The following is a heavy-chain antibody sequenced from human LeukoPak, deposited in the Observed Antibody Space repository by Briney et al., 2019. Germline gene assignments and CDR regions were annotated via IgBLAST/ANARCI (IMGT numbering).Heavy chain of an antibody. J-gene: IGHJ5*02. CDR1: GYTFTSYG. D-gene: IGHD2-2*01. Sequence: GASVKVSCKASGYTFTSYGISWVRQAPGQGPEWRGWISAYNGNTNYAQKLQGRVTMTTDTSTSTAYMELRSLRSDDTAVYYCARDALFVVVPAAMLENWFDPWGQGTLVTVSS. V-gene: IGHV1-18*01. CDR3: ARDALFVVVPAAMLENWFDP. CDR2: ISAYNGNT.